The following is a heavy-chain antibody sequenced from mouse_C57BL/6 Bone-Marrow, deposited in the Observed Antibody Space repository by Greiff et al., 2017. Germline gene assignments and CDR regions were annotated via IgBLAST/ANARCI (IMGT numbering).Heavy chain of an antibody. J-gene: IGHJ4*01. CDR2: ISSGSSTI. D-gene: IGHD2-1*01. V-gene: IGHV5-17*01. Sequence: EVKLMESGGGLVKPGGSLKLSCAASGFTFSDYGMHWVRQAPEKGLEWVAYISSGSSTIYYADTVKGRFTISRDNAKNTLVLQMTSLRSEDTAMYYCAKGVYGNYEYAMDYWGQGTSVTVSS. CDR1: GFTFSDYG. CDR3: AKGVYGNYEYAMDY.